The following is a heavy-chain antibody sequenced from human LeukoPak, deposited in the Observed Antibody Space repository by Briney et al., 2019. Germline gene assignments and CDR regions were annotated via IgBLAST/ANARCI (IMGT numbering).Heavy chain of an antibody. Sequence: GGSLRISCAASGFTFSSYAMSWVRQAPGKGLEWVSAISGGGGSTYYADSVKGRFTISRDNSKNTLYLQMNSLRAEDTAVYYCAKLSDSSGWTYYYGMDVWGQGTTVTVSS. CDR1: GFTFSSYA. CDR3: AKLSDSSGWTYYYGMDV. J-gene: IGHJ6*02. CDR2: ISGGGGST. D-gene: IGHD6-19*01. V-gene: IGHV3-23*01.